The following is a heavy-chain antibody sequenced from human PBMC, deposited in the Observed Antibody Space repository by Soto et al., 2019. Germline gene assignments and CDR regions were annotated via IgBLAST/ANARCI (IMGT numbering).Heavy chain of an antibody. V-gene: IGHV1-2*02. Sequence: ASVKVSCKASGYTFTGHYIHWVRQAPGQRLEWMGYINPNSGGPNYAQKFHGRVTMTRDTSISTAYMELSSLRSDDTAVYYCARDYWSGDRYYYGMDVWGQGTTVTVSS. D-gene: IGHD3-3*01. CDR2: INPNSGGP. CDR1: GYTFTGHY. CDR3: ARDYWSGDRYYYGMDV. J-gene: IGHJ6*02.